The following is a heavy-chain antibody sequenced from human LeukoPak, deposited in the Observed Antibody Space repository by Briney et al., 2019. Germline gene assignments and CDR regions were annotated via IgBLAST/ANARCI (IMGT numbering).Heavy chain of an antibody. D-gene: IGHD2-2*01. J-gene: IGHJ3*02. V-gene: IGHV3-30-3*01. Sequence: GGSLRLSCAASGFTFSSYAMHWVRQAPGKGLEWVAVISYDGSNKYYADSVKGRFTISRDNSKNTLYLQMNSLRAEDTAVYYCARDRIVVVPAAMENDAFDIWGQGTMVTVSS. CDR1: GFTFSSYA. CDR3: ARDRIVVVPAAMENDAFDI. CDR2: ISYDGSNK.